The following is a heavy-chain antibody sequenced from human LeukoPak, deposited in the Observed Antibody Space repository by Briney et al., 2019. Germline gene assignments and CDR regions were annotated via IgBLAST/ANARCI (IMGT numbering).Heavy chain of an antibody. V-gene: IGHV3-21*04. CDR3: VRSGGY. Sequence: GRSLRLACAASGLTFSNYGMRWVRQAPGKGLEWVSTIISSRSSIYYADSVEGRFTVSRDNAKNSLYLQMNSLRAEDTAIYYCVRSGGYWGQGTLVTVSS. CDR1: GLTFSNYG. CDR2: IISSRSSI. D-gene: IGHD1-26*01. J-gene: IGHJ4*02.